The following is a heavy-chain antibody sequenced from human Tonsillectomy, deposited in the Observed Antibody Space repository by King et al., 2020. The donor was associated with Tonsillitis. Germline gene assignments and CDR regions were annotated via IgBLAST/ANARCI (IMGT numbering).Heavy chain of an antibody. J-gene: IGHJ3*02. D-gene: IGHD2-15*01. V-gene: IGHV3-30*18. CDR3: AKAQTYSDDAFDI. CDR2: ISSDGSNK. CDR1: GFTFSSYG. Sequence: VQLVESGGGVVQPGRSLRLSCAASGFTFSSYGMHWVRQAPGKGLEWVAVISSDGSNKYYAASVKCRFTISRDNSKNTLYLQMNSLRAEDTAVYYCAKAQTYSDDAFDIWGQGTMVTVSS.